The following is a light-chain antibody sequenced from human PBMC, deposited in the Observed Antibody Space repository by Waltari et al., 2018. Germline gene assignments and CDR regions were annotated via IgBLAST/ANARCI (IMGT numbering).Light chain of an antibody. CDR3: SSYADTNTVV. J-gene: IGLJ2*01. Sequence: QSALTQPPSASGSPGQSVTISCTGTSRDLGSYNFVSWYQQHAGRAPKLIIHEVTKWPDGVPSRFSGSKAGNVASLTVSGLQAEDEADYYCSSYADTNTVVFGGGTKLTVL. CDR2: EVT. CDR1: SRDLGSYNF. V-gene: IGLV2-8*01.